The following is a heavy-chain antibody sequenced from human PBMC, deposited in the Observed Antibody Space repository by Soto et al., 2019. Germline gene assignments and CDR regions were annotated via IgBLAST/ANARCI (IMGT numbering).Heavy chain of an antibody. V-gene: IGHV3-74*03. CDR1: GFTFSNYW. J-gene: IGHJ6*02. D-gene: IGHD6-13*01. CDR2: VNNDGTDT. CDR3: ARGGRQHALDV. Sequence: EVQLVESGGGLVQPGGSLRLSCAASGFTFSNYWMYWVRQAPGKGLVWVSRVNNDGTDTTHADSVKGRFTISRDNAENTLYLQTNSLRAEARAVYYFARGGRQHALDVWGQGSTVTVSS.